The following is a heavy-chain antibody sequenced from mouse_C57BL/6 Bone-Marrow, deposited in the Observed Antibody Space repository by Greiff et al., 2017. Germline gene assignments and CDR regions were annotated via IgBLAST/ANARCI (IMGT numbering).Heavy chain of an antibody. Sequence: QVQLQQSGPELVKPGASVKISCKASGYAFSSSWMNWVKQRPGKGLEWIGRIYPGDGDTNYNGKFKGKATLTADKSSSTAYMQLSSLTSEDSAVYFCARRRDDGNHWYFDGWGTGTTVTVSS. CDR3: ARRRDDGNHWYFDG. CDR1: GYAFSSSW. V-gene: IGHV1-82*01. CDR2: IYPGDGDT. J-gene: IGHJ1*03. D-gene: IGHD2-1*01.